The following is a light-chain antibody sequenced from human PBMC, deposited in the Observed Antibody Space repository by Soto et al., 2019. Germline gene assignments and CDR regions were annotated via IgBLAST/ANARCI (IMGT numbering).Light chain of an antibody. CDR1: LDIRGY. J-gene: IGKJ2*01. CDR3: QQSYSTPYT. CDR2: AAS. Sequence: DIQLTQSPSFLSASVGDRVTITCRASLDIRGYLAWYQQKPGRVPKLLIYAASSLQSGVPSRFSGSGSGTDFTLTISSLQPEDFATYYCQQSYSTPYTFGQGTKLEIK. V-gene: IGKV1-39*01.